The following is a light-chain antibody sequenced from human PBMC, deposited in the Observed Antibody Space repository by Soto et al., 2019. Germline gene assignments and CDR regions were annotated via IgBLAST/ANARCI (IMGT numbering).Light chain of an antibody. CDR1: SSNIGAGYD. CDR3: QSYDSSLTVV. CDR2: GNI. J-gene: IGLJ2*01. Sequence: QSVLTQQPSVSGAPGQRVTISCTGSSSNIGAGYDVHWYQQVPGTAPKLLIYGNINRPSGVPDRFSGSKSGTSASLAITGLQADDEADYYCQSYDSSLTVVFGGGTKVTVL. V-gene: IGLV1-40*01.